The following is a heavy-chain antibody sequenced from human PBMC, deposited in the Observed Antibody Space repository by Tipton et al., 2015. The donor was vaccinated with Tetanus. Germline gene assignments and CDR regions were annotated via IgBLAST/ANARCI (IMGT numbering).Heavy chain of an antibody. CDR3: ARRYGAPGLNWFPP. V-gene: IGHV4-39*01. Sequence: TLSLTCTVSGGPMISDSFYWAWFRQTPGKGLEWIGSISFRGSTYHNPSLRSRVTLSIDTVNQHFSVKLHSVTAADTAVYYCARRYGAPGLNWFPPWGQGTLVTVSS. D-gene: IGHD3-16*01. J-gene: IGHJ5*02. CDR2: ISFRGST. CDR1: GGPMISDSFY.